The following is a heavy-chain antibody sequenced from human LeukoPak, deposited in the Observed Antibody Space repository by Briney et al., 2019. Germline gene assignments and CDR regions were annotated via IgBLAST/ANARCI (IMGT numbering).Heavy chain of an antibody. D-gene: IGHD2/OR15-2a*01. J-gene: IGHJ4*02. V-gene: IGHV4-30-4*01. CDR2: IYYSGIT. CDR1: GGSISSGDYY. CDR3: AGKPNALYYFDK. Sequence: PSETLSLTCTVSGGSISSGDYYLSWIRQPPGKGLEWIGYIYYSGITYYNPSLKSRASMSVDTSKHQFSLNLNSVTAADTAVYYCAGKPNALYYFDKWGQGSLVTVSS.